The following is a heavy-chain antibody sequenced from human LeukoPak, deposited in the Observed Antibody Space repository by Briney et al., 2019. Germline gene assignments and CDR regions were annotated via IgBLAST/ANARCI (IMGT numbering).Heavy chain of an antibody. CDR1: GGSISNYY. V-gene: IGHV4-59*01. CDR3: AREDSGYDYSPFYY. Sequence: SETLSLTWTVSGGSISNYYWSWIRQPPGKGLEWIGYIYHTGSTSYNPSLKSRVVMSVETSQNQFSLQVRSVTAADTAVYYCAREDSGYDYSPFYYWGQGILVTVSS. D-gene: IGHD5-12*01. J-gene: IGHJ4*02. CDR2: IYHTGST.